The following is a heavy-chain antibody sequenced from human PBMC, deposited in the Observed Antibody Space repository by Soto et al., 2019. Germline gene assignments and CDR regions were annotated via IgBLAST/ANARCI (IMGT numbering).Heavy chain of an antibody. CDR1: GFRFSDYS. J-gene: IGHJ4*02. D-gene: IGHD3-3*01. V-gene: IGHV3-48*01. CDR2: ISSSSFTI. Sequence: EVHLVESGGRLVQPGGSLRLSCAASGFRFSDYSINWVRQAPGRGLEWVSYISSSSFTIHYADSVEGRFAISRDNAKNSLYLQMNSLRVEDTAVYYCARDYNDFWSGQFDYWGQGALVTVSS. CDR3: ARDYNDFWSGQFDY.